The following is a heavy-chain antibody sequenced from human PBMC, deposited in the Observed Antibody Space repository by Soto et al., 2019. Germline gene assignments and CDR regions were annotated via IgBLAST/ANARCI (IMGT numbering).Heavy chain of an antibody. V-gene: IGHV3-30*18. CDR1: GFTFSSYG. CDR3: AKDLVYSNYVDYYYYGMDV. Sequence: VQLVESGGGVVQPGRSLRLSCAASGFTFSSYGMHWVRQAPGKGLEWVAVISYDGSNKYYADSVKGRFTISRDNSKNTLYLQMNSLRAEDTAVYYCAKDLVYSNYVDYYYYGMDVWGQGTTVTVSS. D-gene: IGHD4-4*01. CDR2: ISYDGSNK. J-gene: IGHJ6*02.